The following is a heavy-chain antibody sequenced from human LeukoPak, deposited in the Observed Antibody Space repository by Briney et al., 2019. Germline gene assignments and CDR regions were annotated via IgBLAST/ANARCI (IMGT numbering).Heavy chain of an antibody. V-gene: IGHV3-74*01. CDR1: GFTFSSYW. D-gene: IGHD6-19*01. CDR3: ARGRYSSGWYYFDY. CDR2: INSDGSST. J-gene: IGHJ4*02. Sequence: GGSLRLSCAASGFTFSSYWMHWVRQAPGKGLVWVSRINSDGSSTIYADSVEGRFTISRDNAKNTLYLQMNSLRAEDTAVYYCARGRYSSGWYYFDYWGQGTLVTVSS.